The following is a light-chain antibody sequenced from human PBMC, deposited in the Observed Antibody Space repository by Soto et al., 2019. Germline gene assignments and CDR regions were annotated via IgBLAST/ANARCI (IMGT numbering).Light chain of an antibody. V-gene: IGLV2-8*01. CDR3: SSYAGSSGVV. J-gene: IGLJ2*01. CDR1: SSDVGGYNY. CDR2: EVS. Sequence: QSALTQPPSASGSPGQSVTISCNGTSSDVGGYNYVSWYQQHPGKAPKLMIYEVSKRPSGVPDRFSGSKSGNTASLTVSGLQAEDEADYYCSSYAGSSGVVFGGGTKVTVL.